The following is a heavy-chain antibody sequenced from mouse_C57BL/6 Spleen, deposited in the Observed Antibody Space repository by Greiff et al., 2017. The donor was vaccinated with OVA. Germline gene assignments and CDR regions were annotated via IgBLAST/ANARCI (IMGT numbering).Heavy chain of an antibody. CDR1: GYTFTSYW. CDR2: IDPSDSYT. Sequence: VKLQQPGAELVMPGASVKLSCKASGYTFTSYWMHWVKQRPGQGLEWIGEIDPSDSYTNYNQKFKGKSTLTVDKSSSTAYMQLSSLTSEDSAVYYCARGEGYFDYWGQGTTLTVSS. V-gene: IGHV1-69*01. CDR3: ARGEGYFDY. J-gene: IGHJ2*01.